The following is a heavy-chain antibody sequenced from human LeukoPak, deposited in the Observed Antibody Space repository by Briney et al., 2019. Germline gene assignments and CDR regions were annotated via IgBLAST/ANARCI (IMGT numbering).Heavy chain of an antibody. CDR3: ARWSDSSGWYPLFDY. D-gene: IGHD6-19*01. Sequence: ASVKVSCKASGYTFTSYAMNWVRQAPGQGLEWMGWINTNTGNPTYAQGFTGRFVFSLDTSVSTAYLQISSLKAEDTAVYYCARWSDSSGWYPLFDYWGQGTLVTVSS. CDR1: GYTFTSYA. V-gene: IGHV7-4-1*02. CDR2: INTNTGNP. J-gene: IGHJ4*02.